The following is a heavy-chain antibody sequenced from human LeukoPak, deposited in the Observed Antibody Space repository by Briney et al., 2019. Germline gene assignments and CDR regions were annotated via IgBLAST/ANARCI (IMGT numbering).Heavy chain of an antibody. CDR2: ISFDGSNK. Sequence: GGSLRLSCAASGFTFSGYAIHWVRQPPGKGLEWEAVISFDGSNKYYADSVKGRFTISRDNSKNTLYPQMNSLRAEDTAVYYCASELQGCSGGPCYLFDYWGQGTLVTVSS. V-gene: IGHV3-30-3*01. CDR1: GFTFSGYA. D-gene: IGHD2-15*01. J-gene: IGHJ4*02. CDR3: ASELQGCSGGPCYLFDY.